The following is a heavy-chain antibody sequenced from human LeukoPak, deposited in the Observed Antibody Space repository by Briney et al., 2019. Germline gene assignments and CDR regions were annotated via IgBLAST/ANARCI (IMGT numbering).Heavy chain of an antibody. D-gene: IGHD3-10*01. CDR3: ARVPSLNSGNYGY. CDR1: GFTFSSYG. CDR2: ISYDGSYK. V-gene: IGHV3-30*03. Sequence: GGSLRLSCAASGFTFSSYGMHWVRQAPGKGLEWVAVISYDGSYKYYTDSVQGRFTISRDQSKNTLFLQMNSLKIEDTAVYYCARVPSLNSGNYGYWGQGTLVTVSS. J-gene: IGHJ4*02.